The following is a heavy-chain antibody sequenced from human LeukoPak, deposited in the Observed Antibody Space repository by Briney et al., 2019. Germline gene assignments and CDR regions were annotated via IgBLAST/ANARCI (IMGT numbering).Heavy chain of an antibody. CDR1: GGSISSSSYY. CDR2: IYYSGST. CDR3: ARNSPPAADYYYYYCYMDV. Sequence: PSETLSLTCTVSGGSISSSSYYWGWIRQPPGKGLEWIGSIYYSGSTYYNPSLKSRVTISVDTSKNQFSLKLSSVTAADTAVYYCARNSPPAADYYYYYCYMDVWGKGTTVTISS. D-gene: IGHD6-13*01. J-gene: IGHJ6*03. V-gene: IGHV4-39*01.